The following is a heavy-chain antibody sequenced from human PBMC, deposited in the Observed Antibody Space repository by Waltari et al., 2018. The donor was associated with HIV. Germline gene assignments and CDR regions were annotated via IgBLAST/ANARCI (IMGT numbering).Heavy chain of an antibody. CDR2: INHSGST. CDR1: GGSFIGYY. V-gene: IGHV4-34*01. Sequence: QVQLQQWGAGLLKPSETLSLTCAVYGGSFIGYYWNWIRQPPGKGLEWIGEINHSGSTNYNPSLKSRVTISEDTSKNQFSLRLSSLTAADTAVYYCARGPFGAAGLKYVQDWGQGTLVIVSS. J-gene: IGHJ1*01. CDR3: ARGPFGAAGLKYVQD. D-gene: IGHD6-13*01.